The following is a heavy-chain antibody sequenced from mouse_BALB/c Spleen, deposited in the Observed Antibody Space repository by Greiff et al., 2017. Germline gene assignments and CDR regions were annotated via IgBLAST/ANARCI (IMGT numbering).Heavy chain of an antibody. Sequence: EVKLMEPGGGLVKPGGSLKLSCAASGFTFSSYAMSWVRQTPEKRLEWVASISSGGSTYYPDSVKGRFTISRDNARNILYLQMSSLRSEDTAMYYCARDMITTWFAYWGQGTLVTVSA. CDR3: ARDMITTWFAY. D-gene: IGHD2-4*01. J-gene: IGHJ3*01. V-gene: IGHV5-6-5*01. CDR2: ISSGGST. CDR1: GFTFSSYA.